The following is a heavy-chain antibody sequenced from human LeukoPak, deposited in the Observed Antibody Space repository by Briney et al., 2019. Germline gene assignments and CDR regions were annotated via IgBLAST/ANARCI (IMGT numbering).Heavy chain of an antibody. CDR2: ISGSGAGT. V-gene: IGHV3-23*01. D-gene: IGHD3-16*01. J-gene: IGHJ4*02. CDR3: VKDLGGPMLTFGGQRGYFDY. CDR1: GFTFNSYG. Sequence: PGGSLRLSCAASGFTFNSYGMSWVRQAPGKGLEWVSAISGSGAGTYYADSVKGRFTISRDYSQNTLSLQTNSPRAEDTAVYYCVKDLGGPMLTFGGQRGYFDYWGQGALVTVSS.